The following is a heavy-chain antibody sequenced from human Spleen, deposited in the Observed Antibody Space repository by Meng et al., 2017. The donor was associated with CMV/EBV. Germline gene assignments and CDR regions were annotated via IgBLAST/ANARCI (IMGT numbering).Heavy chain of an antibody. CDR1: GFTFSSYS. D-gene: IGHD3-22*01. V-gene: IGHV3-21*01. CDR2: ISSSSSYI. CDR3: AREIPYYYDSSGYEGDY. Sequence: GESLKISCAASGFTFSSYSMNWVRQAPGKGLEWVSSISSSSSYIYYADSVKGRFTISRDNAKNSLYLQMNSLRAEDTAVYYCAREIPYYYDSSGYEGDYWGQGTLVTVSS. J-gene: IGHJ4*02.